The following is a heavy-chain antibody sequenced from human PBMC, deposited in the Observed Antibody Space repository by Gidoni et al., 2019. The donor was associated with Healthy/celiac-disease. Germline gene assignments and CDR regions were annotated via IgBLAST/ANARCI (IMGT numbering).Heavy chain of an antibody. CDR2: IYSSGST. J-gene: IGHJ3*02. CDR1: GGSISSYY. V-gene: IGHV4-59*01. CDR3: ARGDAVAAGGI. D-gene: IGHD6-13*01. Sequence: QVQLQESGPGLVKPSETLSLTCTVSGGSISSYYWSWIRQPPGKGLEWIGYIYSSGSTNYNPSLKSRVTIAVDTSKNQFSLKLSSVTAADTAVYDCARGDAVAAGGIWGQGTMVTVSS.